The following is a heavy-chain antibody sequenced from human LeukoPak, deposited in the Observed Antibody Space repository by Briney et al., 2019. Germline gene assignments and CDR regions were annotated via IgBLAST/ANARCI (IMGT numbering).Heavy chain of an antibody. Sequence: GGSLRLSCAASEFSFSDYYMSWLRQAPGKGLEWVSYISSGGGSIYYADSVKGRFTISRDNAKNSLYPQMNSLRAEDTAVYYCARTRNXYGGNPHYFDYWGQGTLVXVSS. CDR2: ISSGGGSI. J-gene: IGHJ4*02. D-gene: IGHD4-23*01. V-gene: IGHV3-11*04. CDR3: ARTRNXYGGNPHYFDY. CDR1: EFSFSDYY.